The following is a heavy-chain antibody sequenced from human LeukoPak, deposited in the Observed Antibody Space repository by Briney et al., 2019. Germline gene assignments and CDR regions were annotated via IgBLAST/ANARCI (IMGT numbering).Heavy chain of an antibody. CDR1: GGSLSSGVYY. J-gene: IGHJ4*02. Sequence: SQSLSLTRLVSGGSLSSGVYYWRWTRHHPGKGLEWLGYIYYSGSTYYNPSLKSRVTISVDTSKNQFSLNLSSVTAADTAVYYCAREMNYGDYALVDYWGQGTLVTVSS. CDR2: IYYSGST. D-gene: IGHD4-17*01. CDR3: AREMNYGDYALVDY. V-gene: IGHV4-31*03.